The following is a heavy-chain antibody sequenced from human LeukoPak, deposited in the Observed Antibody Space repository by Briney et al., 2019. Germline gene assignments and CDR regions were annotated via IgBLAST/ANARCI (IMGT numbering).Heavy chain of an antibody. J-gene: IGHJ4*02. CDR3: ARDKHPRGFIKKRLGSGSYLGDFDY. Sequence: PGGSLRLSCAASGFTFSNYWMHWVRQAPGKGLVWVSRISTDGSSTTYADSVKGRFTISRDNAKNTLYLQMNSLRAEDTAVYYCARDKHPRGFIKKRLGSGSYLGDFDYWGQGTLVTVSS. V-gene: IGHV3-74*03. CDR1: GFTFSNYW. D-gene: IGHD3-10*01. CDR2: ISTDGSST.